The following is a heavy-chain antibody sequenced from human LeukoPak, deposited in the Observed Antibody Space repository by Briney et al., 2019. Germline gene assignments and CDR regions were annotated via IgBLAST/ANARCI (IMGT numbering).Heavy chain of an antibody. CDR3: ARDQEGFDY. CDR1: GYTFTSNY. V-gene: IGHV1-46*01. J-gene: IGHJ4*02. Sequence: ASVKVSCKASGYTFTSNYIHWVRQAPGQGLEWMGMIYPRDGSSSYAQKFQGRVTVTRDTSTSTVHMELSGLRSEDTAVYYCARDQEGFDYWGQGTLVTVSS. CDR2: IYPRDGSS.